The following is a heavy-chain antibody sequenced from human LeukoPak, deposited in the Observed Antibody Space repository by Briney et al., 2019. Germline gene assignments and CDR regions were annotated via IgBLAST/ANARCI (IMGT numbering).Heavy chain of an antibody. V-gene: IGHV3-74*01. J-gene: IGHJ3*02. CDR1: GFTFSSYR. D-gene: IGHD2-15*01. CDR3: ARESYCSGGSCYSGRAFDI. Sequence: GGSLRLSCAASGFTFSSYRMHWVRQAPGKGLVWVSRIKNDGSSTYYADSVKGRLTISRDNAKNTLYLQMNSLRAEDTAVYYCARESYCSGGSCYSGRAFDIWGQGTMVTVSS. CDR2: IKNDGSST.